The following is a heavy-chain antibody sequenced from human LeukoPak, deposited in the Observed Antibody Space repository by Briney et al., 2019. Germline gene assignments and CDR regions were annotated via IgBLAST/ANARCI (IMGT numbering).Heavy chain of an antibody. Sequence: SETLSLTCTVSGGSISSYYWSWIRQPPGKGLEWIGYIYYSGSTNYNPSLKSRVTISVDTSKNQFSLKLSSVTAADTAVYYCARLTLLKQQLVSYFGYWGQGTLVTVSS. V-gene: IGHV4-59*08. J-gene: IGHJ4*02. D-gene: IGHD6-13*01. CDR2: IYYSGST. CDR3: ARLTLLKQQLVSYFGY. CDR1: GGSISSYY.